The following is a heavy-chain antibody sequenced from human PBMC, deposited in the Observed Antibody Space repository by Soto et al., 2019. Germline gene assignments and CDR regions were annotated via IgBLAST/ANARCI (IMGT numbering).Heavy chain of an antibody. J-gene: IGHJ5*02. CDR2: ITSSDYI. CDR3: ARETEYSNGWTNWFDP. Sequence: EVQLVESGGGLVKPGGSLRLSCAASGFTFSTYTMNWVRQAPGKGLEWVSCITSSDYISYADSVKGRLTISRDNAKNSLFLQTNSLRADDTAVYYCARETEYSNGWTNWFDPWGQGTLVTVSS. CDR1: GFTFSTYT. V-gene: IGHV3-21*01. D-gene: IGHD6-6*01.